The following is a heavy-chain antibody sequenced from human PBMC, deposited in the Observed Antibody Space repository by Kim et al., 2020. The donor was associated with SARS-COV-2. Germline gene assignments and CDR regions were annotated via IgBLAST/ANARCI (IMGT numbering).Heavy chain of an antibody. Sequence: GGSLRLSCAASGFTFSNYWMHWVRQAPGKGLEWVSRINSDGSATRYADSVKGRFTISRDNAKNTLYVQMNSLRADDTAVYYCAREGIAAAGDGVGDYWGQGTLVTVSS. CDR2: INSDGSAT. CDR1: GFTFSNYW. J-gene: IGHJ4*02. CDR3: AREGIAAAGDGVGDY. V-gene: IGHV3-74*01. D-gene: IGHD6-13*01.